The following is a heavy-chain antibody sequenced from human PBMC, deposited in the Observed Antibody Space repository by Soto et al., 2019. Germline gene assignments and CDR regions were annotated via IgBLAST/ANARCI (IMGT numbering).Heavy chain of an antibody. Sequence: GGSLRLSCAASGFTFSSYAMHWVRQAPGKGLEWVAVISYDGSNKYYADSVKGRFTISRDNSKNTLYLQMNSLRAEDTAVYYCARDEPIWVGDYYYGMDVWGQGTTVTVSS. CDR3: ARDEPIWVGDYYYGMDV. J-gene: IGHJ6*02. CDR1: GFTFSSYA. CDR2: ISYDGSNK. V-gene: IGHV3-30-3*01. D-gene: IGHD3-16*01.